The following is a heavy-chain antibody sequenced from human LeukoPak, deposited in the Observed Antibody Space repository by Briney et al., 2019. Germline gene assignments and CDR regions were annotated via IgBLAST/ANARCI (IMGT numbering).Heavy chain of an antibody. D-gene: IGHD6-13*01. V-gene: IGHV1-2*06. Sequence: SVMVSCKASGYSFTGYYIHWVRQAPGQGLEWMGRIDPNSGGTNYAQKFQGRVTLTTDTSISTAYMELSRLRSDDTAVYYCARGIAQNGFDPWGQGTLVTVSS. J-gene: IGHJ5*02. CDR3: ARGIAQNGFDP. CDR1: GYSFTGYY. CDR2: IDPNSGGT.